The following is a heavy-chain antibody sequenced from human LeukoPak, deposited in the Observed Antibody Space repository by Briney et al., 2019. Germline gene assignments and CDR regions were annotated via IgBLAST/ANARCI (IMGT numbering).Heavy chain of an antibody. D-gene: IGHD2-2*01. CDR2: INPYGTEK. CDR1: GLTFTDFW. J-gene: IGHJ4*02. V-gene: IGHV3-7*01. CDR3: SGRDSSRRPRAY. Sequence: GGSLILSCAASGLTFTDFWMNWVRLAPGRGLEWLANINPYGTEKYYVDSVKGRFAISRDNAKNEVYLEMNSLRAEDTGVYYCSGRDSSRRPRAYWGRGGLVSVSS.